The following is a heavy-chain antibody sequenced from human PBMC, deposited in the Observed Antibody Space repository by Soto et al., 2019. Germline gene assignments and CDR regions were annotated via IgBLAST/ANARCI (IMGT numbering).Heavy chain of an antibody. V-gene: IGHV3-33*01. CDR2: IWYDGSVR. D-gene: IGHD1-26*01. CDR3: ARGGKWELLLRL. CDR1: GFSFSDYG. J-gene: IGHJ4*02. Sequence: QVQLVELGGGVVRPGTSLRLSCEGSGFSFSDYGMNWVRQAPGKGLEWVAVIWYDGSVRRYADSVKGRFTISRDISKNTLYLQMNSLRVEDTAVYFCARGGKWELLLRLWGQGTLVTVSS.